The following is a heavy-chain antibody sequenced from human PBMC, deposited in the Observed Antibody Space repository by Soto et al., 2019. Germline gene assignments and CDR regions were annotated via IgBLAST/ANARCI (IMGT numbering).Heavy chain of an antibody. V-gene: IGHV4-59*01. J-gene: IGHJ4*02. Sequence: KHSETLSLTCSVSGGSISGSYWSWIRQSPGKGLEWLGYVYYTGSTNYSPSLRSRVSISVDTSKNEFSLRLSSVTAADTAVYFCARSVAVPGAHIDYWGQGTQVTVSS. CDR1: GGSISGSY. CDR3: ARSVAVPGAHIDY. D-gene: IGHD3-3*01. CDR2: VYYTGST.